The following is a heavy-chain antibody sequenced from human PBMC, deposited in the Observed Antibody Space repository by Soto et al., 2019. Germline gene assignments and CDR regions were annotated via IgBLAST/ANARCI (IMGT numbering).Heavy chain of an antibody. Sequence: SETLSLTCAVYGVSFSGYYWSWIRQPPGMGLEWIGEISHSGSTNYNPSLKSRVTISVDTSKNQFSLKLSSVTAADTAVYYCARGNIVVVVAASTLEYYFDYWGQGNLVTVSS. V-gene: IGHV4-34*01. CDR2: ISHSGST. CDR1: GVSFSGYY. D-gene: IGHD2-15*01. J-gene: IGHJ4*02. CDR3: ARGNIVVVVAASTLEYYFDY.